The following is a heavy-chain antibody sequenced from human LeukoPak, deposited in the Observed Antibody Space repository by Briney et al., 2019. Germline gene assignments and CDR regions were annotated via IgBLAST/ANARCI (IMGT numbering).Heavy chain of an antibody. CDR3: ASTEDYYNRNDY. CDR1: GGSVSSSSYY. Sequence: SETLSLTCTVSGGSVSSSSYYWGWIRQSPGKGLEWNGSIYYSGSTYYNPSIKSRVTISVDTSENQFSLKLNSVTAADTAVYYCASTEDYYNRNDYWGQGTLVTVSS. V-gene: IGHV4-39*01. CDR2: IYYSGST. J-gene: IGHJ4*02. D-gene: IGHD3-22*01.